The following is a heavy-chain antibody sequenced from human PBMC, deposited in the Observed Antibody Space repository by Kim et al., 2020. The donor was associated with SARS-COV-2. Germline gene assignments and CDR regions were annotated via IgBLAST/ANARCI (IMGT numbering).Heavy chain of an antibody. CDR1: GGSFSGYY. V-gene: IGHV4-34*01. CDR2: INHSGST. CDR3: ASYGDYLTYYYYGMDV. Sequence: SETLSLTCAVYGGSFSGYYWSWIRQPPGKGLEWIGEINHSGSTNYNPSLKSRVTISVDTSKNQFSLKLSSVTAADTAVYYCASYGDYLTYYYYGMDVWGQGTTVTVSS. J-gene: IGHJ6*02. D-gene: IGHD4-17*01.